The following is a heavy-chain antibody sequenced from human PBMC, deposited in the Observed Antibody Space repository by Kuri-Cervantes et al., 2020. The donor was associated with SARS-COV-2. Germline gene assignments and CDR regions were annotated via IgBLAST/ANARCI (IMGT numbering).Heavy chain of an antibody. CDR1: GYTFTSYD. Sequence: SVKVSCKASGYTFTSYDINWVRQAPGQGLEWMGRIIPILGTANYAQKFQGRVTITADKSTSTAYMELSSLRSEDTAVYYCARDFIAAAGIDYWGQGTLVTVSS. D-gene: IGHD6-13*01. J-gene: IGHJ4*02. V-gene: IGHV1-69*04. CDR2: IIPILGTA. CDR3: ARDFIAAAGIDY.